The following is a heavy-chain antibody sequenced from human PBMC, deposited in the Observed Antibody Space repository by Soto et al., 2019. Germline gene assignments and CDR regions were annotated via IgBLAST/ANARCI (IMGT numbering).Heavy chain of an antibody. J-gene: IGHJ6*02. Sequence: VGSLRLSCAASGFTFSSYEMNWVRQAPGKGLEWVSYISSSGSTIYYADSVKGRFTISRDNAKNSLYLQMNSLRAEDTAVYYCARAITMVRGVIIIYYYGMDVWGQGTTVTVSS. D-gene: IGHD3-10*01. V-gene: IGHV3-48*03. CDR3: ARAITMVRGVIIIYYYGMDV. CDR1: GFTFSSYE. CDR2: ISSSGSTI.